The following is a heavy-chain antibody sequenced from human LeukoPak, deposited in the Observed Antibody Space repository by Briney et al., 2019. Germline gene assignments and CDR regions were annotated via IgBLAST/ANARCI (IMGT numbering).Heavy chain of an antibody. J-gene: IGHJ4*02. CDR3: ARRLIAAAGTTNFDY. Sequence: SETLSLTCTVSGGSISSSSYYWGWIRRPPGKGLEWIGSIYYSGSTYYNPSLKSRVTISVDTSKNQFSLKLSSVTAADTAVYYCARRLIAAAGTTNFDYWGQGTLVTVSS. V-gene: IGHV4-39*01. CDR2: IYYSGST. D-gene: IGHD6-13*01. CDR1: GGSISSSSYY.